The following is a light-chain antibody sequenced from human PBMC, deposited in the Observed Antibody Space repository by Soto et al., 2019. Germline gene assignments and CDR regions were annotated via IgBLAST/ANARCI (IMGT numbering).Light chain of an antibody. CDR3: QKYYTIPPT. V-gene: IGKV4-1*01. CDR2: WST. J-gene: IGKJ1*01. CDR1: HTFLYSANNRKY. Sequence: DIVMTQSPDSLAVSLGERATINCKSSHTFLYSANNRKYLTMYQQKPGQPPKLLIYWSTTREVGVPDRFSGSGSCIDFNLTINSLKAEDVAVFYCQKYYTIPPTFGQGNKVES.